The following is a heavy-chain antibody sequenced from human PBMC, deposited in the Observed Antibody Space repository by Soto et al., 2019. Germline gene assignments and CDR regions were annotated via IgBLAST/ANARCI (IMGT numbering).Heavy chain of an antibody. CDR3: TSTDWYFDL. CDR2: IRSKANSYAT. CDR1: GFTFSGSA. Sequence: EVQLVESGGGLVQPGGSLKLSCAASGFTFSGSAMHWVRQASGKGLEWVGRIRSKANSYATAYAASVKGRFTISRDDSKNTAYXXXNXLKTEDTAVYYCTSTDWYFDLWGRGTLVTVSS. J-gene: IGHJ2*01. V-gene: IGHV3-73*01.